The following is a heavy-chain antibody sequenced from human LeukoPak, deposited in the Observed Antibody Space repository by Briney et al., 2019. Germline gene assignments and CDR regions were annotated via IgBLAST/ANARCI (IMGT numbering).Heavy chain of an antibody. CDR3: ASLDLWSGGY. Sequence: GGSLRLSCAASGFTFSSYEMNWVRQAPGKGLEWVSYISSSGSTIYYADSVKGRFTISRDNAKNSLYLQMNSLRAEDTAVYYCASLDLWSGGYWGQGTLVTVSS. CDR1: GFTFSSYE. D-gene: IGHD3-10*01. V-gene: IGHV3-48*03. J-gene: IGHJ4*02. CDR2: ISSSGSTI.